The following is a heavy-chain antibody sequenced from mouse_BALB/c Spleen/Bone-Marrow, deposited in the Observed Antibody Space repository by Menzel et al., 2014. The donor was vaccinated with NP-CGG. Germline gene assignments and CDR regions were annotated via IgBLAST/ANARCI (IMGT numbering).Heavy chain of an antibody. J-gene: IGHJ4*01. CDR3: ARRVCDVSMEY. CDR2: ISTYSGNT. CDR1: GYRFTDYA. V-gene: IGHV1-67*01. Sequence: QVQLKQSGPELVRPGVSVKISCKGSGYRFTDYAMHWVKQSHAKSLEWIGVISTYSGNTNYNQKFKGKATMTVDKSSSRVYVERARLTSEDSAIYYCARRVCDVSMEYWGQGTSVTVSS.